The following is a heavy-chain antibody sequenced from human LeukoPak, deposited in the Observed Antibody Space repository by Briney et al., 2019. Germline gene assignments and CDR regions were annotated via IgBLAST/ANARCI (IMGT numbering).Heavy chain of an antibody. CDR2: ISWNSGSI. Sequence: GGSLRLSCAASGFTFDDYAMHWVRQAPGKGLEWVSCISWNSGSIAYADSVKGRFTISRDNAKNSLYLQMNSLRAEDMALYYCAKGYCSSTSCSGDYWGQGTLVTVSS. CDR1: GFTFDDYA. D-gene: IGHD2-2*01. V-gene: IGHV3-9*03. CDR3: AKGYCSSTSCSGDY. J-gene: IGHJ4*02.